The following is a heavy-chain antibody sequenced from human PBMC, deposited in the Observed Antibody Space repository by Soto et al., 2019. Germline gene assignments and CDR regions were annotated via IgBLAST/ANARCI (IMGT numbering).Heavy chain of an antibody. CDR3: AKDWKAYFPALNNWFDT. CDR2: ISYDGSNK. D-gene: IGHD1-1*01. CDR1: GFTFSSYG. J-gene: IGHJ5*02. V-gene: IGHV3-30*18. Sequence: GGSLRLSCAASGFTFSSYGMHWVRQAPGKGLEWVAVISYDGSNKYYADSVKGRFTISRDNSKNTLYLQMNSLRAEDTAVYYCAKDWKAYFPALNNWFDTWGQGTLDTVSS.